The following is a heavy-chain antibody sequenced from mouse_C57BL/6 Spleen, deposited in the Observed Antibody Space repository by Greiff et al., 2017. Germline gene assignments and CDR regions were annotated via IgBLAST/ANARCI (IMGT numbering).Heavy chain of an antibody. CDR3: ARNLNDFYY. Sequence: QVQLKESGPGLVAPSQSLSITCTVSGFSLTSYAISWVRQPPGKGLEWIGVIWTGGRKNYNSALKSRLSISKDNSKSQVILKMNSLQTDDTARYYCARNLNDFYYWGQGTTLTVSS. CDR2: IWTGGRK. V-gene: IGHV2-9-1*01. J-gene: IGHJ2*01. CDR1: GFSLTSYA.